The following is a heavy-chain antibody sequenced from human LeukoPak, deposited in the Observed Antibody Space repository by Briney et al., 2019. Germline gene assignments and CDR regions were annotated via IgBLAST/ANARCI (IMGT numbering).Heavy chain of an antibody. CDR1: GFTFSSYG. V-gene: IGHV3-23*01. J-gene: IGHJ4*02. CDR3: AKDWSGIVGATLDY. CDR2: ISGSGGST. D-gene: IGHD1-26*01. Sequence: GGSLRLSCAASGFTFSSYGMSWVRQAPGKGLEWVSAISGSGGSTYYADSVKGRVTSSRDNSKNTLYLKMNSLRAEDTAVYYCAKDWSGIVGATLDYWGQGTLVTVSS.